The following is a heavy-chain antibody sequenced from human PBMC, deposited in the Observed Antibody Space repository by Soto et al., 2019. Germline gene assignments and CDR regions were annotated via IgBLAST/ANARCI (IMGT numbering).Heavy chain of an antibody. CDR3: AREGSDSPTNWFDS. Sequence: GASVKVSCKASGYTFSDYYIHWVRQAPGQGLEWMGWINPKSGTTNYAQKFQGWVTVTRDTSISTAYMDLSRLTSDDTAVYYCAREGSDSPTNWFDSWGQGTLVTVSS. CDR2: INPKSGTT. CDR1: GYTFSDYY. V-gene: IGHV1-2*04. D-gene: IGHD3-10*01. J-gene: IGHJ5*01.